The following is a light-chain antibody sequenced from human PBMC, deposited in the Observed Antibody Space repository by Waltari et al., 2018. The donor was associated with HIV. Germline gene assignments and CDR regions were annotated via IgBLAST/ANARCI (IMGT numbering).Light chain of an antibody. J-gene: IGLJ2*01. Sequence: SRELPQAPSVSVSPGQTARIPCSGHILSGDFGYWYQQRPGQAPVLVIYRDKQRSPGIPPRFSGSRSGTSFTLTISGVQAEDEADYYCQSADSRAIHKFFGGGTKLTVL. CDR3: QSADSRAIHKF. CDR2: RDK. CDR1: ILSGDF. V-gene: IGLV3-25*03.